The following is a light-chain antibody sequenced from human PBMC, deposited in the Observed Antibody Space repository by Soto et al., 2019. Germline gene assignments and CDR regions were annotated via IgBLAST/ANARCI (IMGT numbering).Light chain of an antibody. J-gene: IGKJ2*01. CDR2: GAS. CDR1: QSVSSSY. CDR3: QQYGNSPPYT. V-gene: IGKV3-20*01. Sequence: EIVLTQSPGTLSLPPGERATLSCRASQSVSSSYLAWYQQKPGQAPRLLIYGASSRATGIPDRFSGSGSGTDFTLTISRLEPEDFAVYYCQQYGNSPPYTFGQGTKLGI.